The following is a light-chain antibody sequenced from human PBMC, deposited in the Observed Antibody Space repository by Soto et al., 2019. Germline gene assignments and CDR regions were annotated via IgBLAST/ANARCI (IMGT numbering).Light chain of an antibody. Sequence: VVMTQSPLSLPVTLGQPASISCRSTQSLVHSDGNTHLNWFQQRPGQSPRRLICKVSNRESGVPDRFSGSASGTDFTLKISRVEAEDLGVYYCMQGTHWPYTFGQGTKLEIK. CDR2: KVS. CDR3: MQGTHWPYT. CDR1: QSLVHSDGNTH. V-gene: IGKV2-30*02. J-gene: IGKJ2*01.